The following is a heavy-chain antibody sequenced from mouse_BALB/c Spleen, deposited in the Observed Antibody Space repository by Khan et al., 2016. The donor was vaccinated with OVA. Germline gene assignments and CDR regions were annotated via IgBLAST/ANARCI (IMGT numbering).Heavy chain of an antibody. Sequence: QVQLQQSGAELARPGASVTMSCKASGYTFTSYTMHWVKQRPGQGLEWIGYINPSSGYTNYNQKFKDKATLTADKSSSTAYMQLSSLTSEDSAVYYCASGTYYAMDYWGQGTSVTVSS. CDR2: INPSSGYT. CDR1: GYTFTSYT. J-gene: IGHJ4*01. V-gene: IGHV1-4*01. D-gene: IGHD3-3*01. CDR3: ASGTYYAMDY.